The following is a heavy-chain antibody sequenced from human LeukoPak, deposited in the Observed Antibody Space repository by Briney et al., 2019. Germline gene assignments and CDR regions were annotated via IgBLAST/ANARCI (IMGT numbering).Heavy chain of an antibody. CDR2: ISGSGGST. Sequence: PGGSLRLSCAASGFTFSSYAMSWVRQAPGKGLEGVSAISGSGGSTYYADSVKGRFTISRDNSKNTLYLQMNSLRAEDTAVYYCAKDPETYYYDSSGQTQGDYWGQGTLVTVSS. CDR1: GFTFSSYA. V-gene: IGHV3-23*01. D-gene: IGHD3-22*01. CDR3: AKDPETYYYDSSGQTQGDY. J-gene: IGHJ4*02.